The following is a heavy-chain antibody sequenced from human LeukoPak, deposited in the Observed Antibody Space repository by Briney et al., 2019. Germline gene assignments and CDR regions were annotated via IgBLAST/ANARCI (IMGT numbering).Heavy chain of an antibody. CDR1: GFTFSSYA. J-gene: IGHJ4*02. Sequence: PGGSLRLSCAASGFTFSSYAMSWVRQAPGKGLEWVSCISSSSNYIYYADSVKGRFTVSRDNAKNSLYLQMNSLRAEDTAVYYCARDRIVGATIDYWGQGTLVTVSS. V-gene: IGHV3-21*01. CDR3: ARDRIVGATIDY. CDR2: ISSSSNYI. D-gene: IGHD1-26*01.